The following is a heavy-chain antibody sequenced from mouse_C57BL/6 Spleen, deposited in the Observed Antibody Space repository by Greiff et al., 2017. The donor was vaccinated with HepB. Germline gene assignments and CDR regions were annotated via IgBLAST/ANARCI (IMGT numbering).Heavy chain of an antibody. CDR3: ARSITTVVAEYFDV. J-gene: IGHJ1*03. V-gene: IGHV1-26*01. CDR1: GYTFTDYY. Sequence: VQLQQSGPELVKPGASVKISCKASGYTFTDYYMNWVKQSHGKSLEWIGDINPNNGGTSYNQKFKGKATLTVDKSSSTAYMELRSLTSEDSAVYYCARSITTVVAEYFDVWGTGTTVTVSS. CDR2: INPNNGGT. D-gene: IGHD1-1*01.